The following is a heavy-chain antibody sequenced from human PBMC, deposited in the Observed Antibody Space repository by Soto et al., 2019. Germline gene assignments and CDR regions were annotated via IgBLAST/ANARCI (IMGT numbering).Heavy chain of an antibody. CDR2: IKDDGSEK. D-gene: IGHD6-13*01. V-gene: IGHV3-7*05. J-gene: IGHJ6*02. CDR3: ARDWGTPGRGSAVGYYYHYGMDV. Sequence: EVQLVESGGGLVQPGGSLILSCLASEFTFHTYWMNWVRQAPGKGLELVANIKDDGSEKYYVDSVKGRFTISRDNAKNSLYLQMNSLRGEDTAVYYCARDWGTPGRGSAVGYYYHYGMDVWGQGTTVTVSS. CDR1: EFTFHTYW.